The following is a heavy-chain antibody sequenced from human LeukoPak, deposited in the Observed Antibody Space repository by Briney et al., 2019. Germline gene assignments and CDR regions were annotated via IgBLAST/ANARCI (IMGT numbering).Heavy chain of an antibody. CDR1: GFTFSSYG. D-gene: IGHD2-21*01. CDR2: TRYDGSNK. J-gene: IGHJ1*01. CDR3: AKDDRRYCGGDCSVFGYFQH. V-gene: IGHV3-30*02. Sequence: GGSLRLSCAASGFTFSSYGMYWVRQAPGKGLEWVAFTRYDGSNKYYADSVKGRFTISRDNSKNTLYLQMNSLRAEDTAVYYCAKDDRRYCGGDCSVFGYFQHWGQGTLVTVSS.